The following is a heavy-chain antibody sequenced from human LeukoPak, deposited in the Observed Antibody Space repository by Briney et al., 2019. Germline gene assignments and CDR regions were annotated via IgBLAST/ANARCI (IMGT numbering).Heavy chain of an antibody. CDR2: IKQDGSEK. J-gene: IGHJ6*03. Sequence: GGSLRLSSAASGFTFSSYWMSWVRQAPGKGLEWVANIKQDGSEKYYVDSVKGRFTISRDNAKNSLYLQMNSLRAEDTAVYYCVSSSSDDYYYYMDVWGKGTTVTVSS. D-gene: IGHD6-6*01. V-gene: IGHV3-7*01. CDR3: VSSSSDDYYYYMDV. CDR1: GFTFSSYW.